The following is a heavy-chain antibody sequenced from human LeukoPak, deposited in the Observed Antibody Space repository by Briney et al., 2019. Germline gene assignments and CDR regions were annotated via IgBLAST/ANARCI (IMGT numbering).Heavy chain of an antibody. CDR2: IRSSGSTR. Sequence: GGSLRLSCAASGFTFSSYAMNWVRQAPGKGLEWVSYIRSSGSTRYYADSVKGRFTVSRDNAKNSLYLQMNSLRAEDTAVYYCARPGYCSGGSCYVAFDIWGQGTMVTVSS. D-gene: IGHD2-15*01. V-gene: IGHV3-48*04. CDR3: ARPGYCSGGSCYVAFDI. CDR1: GFTFSSYA. J-gene: IGHJ3*02.